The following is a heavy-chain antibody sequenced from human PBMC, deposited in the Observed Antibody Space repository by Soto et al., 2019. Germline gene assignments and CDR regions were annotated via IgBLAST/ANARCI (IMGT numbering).Heavy chain of an antibody. CDR1: GYSFTDYH. CDR2: INPKSGGT. Sequence: ASVKVSCKASGYSFTDYHIHWVRQAPGQGLEWLGRINPKSGGTSTAQKFQGWVTMTTDTSISTASMELTRLTSDDTAIYYCARGASTDCSNGVCSFFYNHDMDVWGQGTTVTVSS. D-gene: IGHD2-8*01. CDR3: ARGASTDCSNGVCSFFYNHDMDV. J-gene: IGHJ6*02. V-gene: IGHV1-2*04.